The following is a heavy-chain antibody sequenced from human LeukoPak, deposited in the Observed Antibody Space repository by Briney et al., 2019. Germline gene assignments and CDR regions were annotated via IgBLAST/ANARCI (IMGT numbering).Heavy chain of an antibody. CDR3: ARDVGLLWFGEEGGMDV. J-gene: IGHJ6*02. Sequence: PSETLSLTCTVFGGSISRSDYYWSWVRQPPGKGLEWIGYIYNTGSTYYNPSLKSRVTISVDTSKNQFSLRLTSVTAADTAVYYCARDVGLLWFGEEGGMDVWGQGTTVTVSS. CDR2: IYNTGST. V-gene: IGHV4-30-4*01. CDR1: GGSISRSDYY. D-gene: IGHD3-10*01.